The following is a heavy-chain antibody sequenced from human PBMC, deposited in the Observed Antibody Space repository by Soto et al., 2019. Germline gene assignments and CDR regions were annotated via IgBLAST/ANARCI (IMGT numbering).Heavy chain of an antibody. CDR3: ATDLPCGGDCQPDS. CDR1: GYTLTELS. V-gene: IGHV1-24*01. CDR2: FDPEDGET. J-gene: IGHJ4*02. Sequence: GASVKVSCKVSGYTLTELSMHWVRQAPGKGLEWMGGFDPEDGETIYAQKFQGRVTMTEDTSTDTAYMELSSLRSEDTAVYYCATDLPCGGDCQPDSWGQGTLVTVS. D-gene: IGHD2-21*02.